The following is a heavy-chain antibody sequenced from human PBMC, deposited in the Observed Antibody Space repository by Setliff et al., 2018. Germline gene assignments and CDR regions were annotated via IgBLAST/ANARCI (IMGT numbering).Heavy chain of an antibody. Sequence: GGSLRLSCAASGFTFSSYWMSWVRQAPGKGLEWVANINQDGSEKYYVDSVKGRFTISRDNAKNSLYLQINSLRADDTAVYYCARWTARAVDYWGQGTLVTVSS. V-gene: IGHV3-7*01. CDR2: INQDGSEK. D-gene: IGHD6-6*01. J-gene: IGHJ4*02. CDR3: ARWTARAVDY. CDR1: GFTFSSYW.